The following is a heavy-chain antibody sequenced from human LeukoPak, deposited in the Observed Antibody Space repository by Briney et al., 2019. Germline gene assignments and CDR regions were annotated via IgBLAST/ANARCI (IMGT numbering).Heavy chain of an antibody. Sequence: GGSLRLSCAASGFIFSNYAMSWFRQAPGEGLEWVGFIRSKAYGGTTEYAASVKGRFTISRDDSKSIAYLQMNSLKTEDTAVYYCTRGKGDQGWYWGQGTLVAVSS. J-gene: IGHJ4*02. CDR1: GFIFSNYA. CDR2: IRSKAYGGTT. D-gene: IGHD2-15*01. V-gene: IGHV3-49*03. CDR3: TRGKGDQGWY.